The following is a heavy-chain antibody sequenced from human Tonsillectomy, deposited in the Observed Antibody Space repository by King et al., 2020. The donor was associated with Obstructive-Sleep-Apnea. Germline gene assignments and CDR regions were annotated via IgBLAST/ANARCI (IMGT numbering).Heavy chain of an antibody. V-gene: IGHV3-23*04. CDR2: ISDSGGST. CDR3: AREGGGNSESSFDY. Sequence: VQLVESGGGLVQPGGSLRLSCAASGFTFSSYAMSWVRQAPGKGLEWVSTISDSGGSTFYADSVKGRFTISRDNSKNTLYLQMNSLRAEDTAVYYCAREGGGNSESSFDYWGQGTLVTVSS. D-gene: IGHD4-23*01. CDR1: GFTFSSYA. J-gene: IGHJ4*02.